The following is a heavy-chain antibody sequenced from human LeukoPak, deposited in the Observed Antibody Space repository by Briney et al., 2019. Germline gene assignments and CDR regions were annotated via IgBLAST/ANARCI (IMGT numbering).Heavy chain of an antibody. CDR2: IGISSNKI. CDR3: ARDRGSSWYFDAMGHDAFDI. Sequence: GGSLRLSCAASGFTLRSYTMNWVRQAPGKGLEWVSSIGISSNKIYYADSVKGRFIISRDNAKNSLYLQMNSLRAEDTAVYYCARDRGSSWYFDAMGHDAFDIWGQGTMVTVSS. D-gene: IGHD6-13*01. CDR1: GFTLRSYT. J-gene: IGHJ3*02. V-gene: IGHV3-21*01.